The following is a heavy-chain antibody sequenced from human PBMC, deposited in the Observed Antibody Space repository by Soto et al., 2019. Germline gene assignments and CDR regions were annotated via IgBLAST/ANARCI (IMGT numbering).Heavy chain of an antibody. CDR3: ARTPDILLVPAAIVFDY. V-gene: IGHV2-70*11. Sequence: SGPTLVNPTQTLTLTCTFSGFSLKTSGMSVSWIRQPPGKALEWLARIDWDDDKYYNTSLKTRLTISKDTSKNQVVLTMTNVDPVDTATYYCARTPDILLVPAAIVFDYWGQGTLVTVSS. D-gene: IGHD2-2*01. CDR2: IDWDDDK. CDR1: GFSLKTSGMS. J-gene: IGHJ4*02.